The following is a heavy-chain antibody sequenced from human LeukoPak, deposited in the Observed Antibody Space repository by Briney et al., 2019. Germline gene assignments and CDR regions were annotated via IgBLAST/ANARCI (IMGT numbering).Heavy chain of an antibody. V-gene: IGHV4-61*02. Sequence: SETLSLTCTVSGGSNSSGSYYWSWIRQPAGKGLEWIGRIYTSGSTNYNPSLKSRVTISVDTSKNQFSLKLSSVTAADTAVYYCASGPSLSSYCSSTSCPYWFDPWGQGTLVTVSS. CDR2: IYTSGST. D-gene: IGHD2-2*01. J-gene: IGHJ5*02. CDR3: ASGPSLSSYCSSTSCPYWFDP. CDR1: GGSNSSGSYY.